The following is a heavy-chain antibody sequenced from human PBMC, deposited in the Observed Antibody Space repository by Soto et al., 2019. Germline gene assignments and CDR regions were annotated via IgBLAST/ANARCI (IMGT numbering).Heavy chain of an antibody. V-gene: IGHV1-8*01. CDR1: GYTFTSYD. CDR2: MNANSGNT. D-gene: IGHD6-13*01. CDR3: AREHSSSWRFDY. J-gene: IGHJ4*02. Sequence: ASVKVSCKASGYTFTSYDINWVRQATGQGLEWMGYMNANSGNTVYAQKFQGRVTMTRNTSISTAYMELSSLRSEDTAVYYCAREHSSSWRFDYWGQGTLVTVSS.